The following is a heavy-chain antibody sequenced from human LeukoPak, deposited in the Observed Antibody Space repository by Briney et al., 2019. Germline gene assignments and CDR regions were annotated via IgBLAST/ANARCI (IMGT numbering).Heavy chain of an antibody. CDR3: ARGSGWNRNVFDI. CDR2: INPNSGGT. J-gene: IGHJ3*02. CDR1: GYTFTGYY. Sequence: ASVKVSCKASGYTFTGYYMHWVRQAPGQGLEWMGWINPNSGGTNYAQKFQGRVTMTRDTSISTAYMELSRLRSDDTAVYYCARGSGWNRNVFDIWGQGTMVTVSS. D-gene: IGHD6-19*01. V-gene: IGHV1-2*02.